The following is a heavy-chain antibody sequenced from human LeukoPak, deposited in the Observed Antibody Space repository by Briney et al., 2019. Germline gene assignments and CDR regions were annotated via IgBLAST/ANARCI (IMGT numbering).Heavy chain of an antibody. CDR1: GLTLSNAW. V-gene: IGHV3-15*01. J-gene: IGHJ4*02. CDR3: ASGRSGYFDS. CDR2: IKSKTDGGIK. Sequence: GGSLRLSCADSGLTLSNAWMTWVRQAPGKGLEWVARIKSKTDGGIKDYAAPVKGTFTISRDDSENTVYLQMNSLKIEDTAVYYCASGRSGYFDSWGQGTLVFVSS.